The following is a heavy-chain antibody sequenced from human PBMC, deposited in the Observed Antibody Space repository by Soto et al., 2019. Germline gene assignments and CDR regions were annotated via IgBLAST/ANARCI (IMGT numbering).Heavy chain of an antibody. CDR2: IYWDDDE. CDR1: GFSLRASGVG. D-gene: IGHD6-13*01. V-gene: IGHV2-5*02. CDR3: ARRAGGTMDY. Sequence: QITLKESGPTLVKPTQTLTLTCTFSGFSLRASGVGVHWIRQSPGKALEWLALIYWDDDERYNPSLKSRLTITKDTSKTQVVLTMTNMDAVDTATYWCARRAGGTMDYWGQGTLVTVS. J-gene: IGHJ4*02.